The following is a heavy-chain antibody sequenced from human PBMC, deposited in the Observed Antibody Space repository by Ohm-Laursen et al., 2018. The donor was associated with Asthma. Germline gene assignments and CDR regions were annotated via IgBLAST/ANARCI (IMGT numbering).Heavy chain of an antibody. J-gene: IGHJ6*02. V-gene: IGHV3-30*18. CDR1: GFSFSSYA. CDR3: AKGIVPVYYYGLDV. Sequence: SLRLSCAASGFSFSSYAMHWVRQAPGKGLECVALISYDGSTESYADSVKGRFTISRDNFKNTVHLDMNSLRAEDTAVYHCAKGIVPVYYYGLDVWGQGATVTVSS. CDR2: ISYDGSTE. D-gene: IGHD1-26*01.